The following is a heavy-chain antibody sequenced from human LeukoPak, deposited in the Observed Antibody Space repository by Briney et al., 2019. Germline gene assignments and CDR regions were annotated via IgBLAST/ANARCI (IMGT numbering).Heavy chain of an antibody. CDR2: ISSTGRTV. CDR3: ARVTSGNCDY. D-gene: IGHD4-23*01. CDR1: GFSFSSYE. Sequence: RGSLRLSCAASGFSFSSYEMNWVRQAPGKGLEWVSYISSTGRTVYYADSVRGRFTISRDNAQNSLYLQVNSLRPEDTATYYCARVTSGNCDYWGQGTLVTVSS. J-gene: IGHJ4*02. V-gene: IGHV3-48*03.